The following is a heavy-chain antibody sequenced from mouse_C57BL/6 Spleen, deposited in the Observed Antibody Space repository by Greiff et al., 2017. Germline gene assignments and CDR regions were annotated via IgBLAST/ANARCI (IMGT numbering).Heavy chain of an antibody. V-gene: IGHV14-1*01. CDR2: IDPEDGDT. J-gene: IGHJ3*01. D-gene: IGHD2-2*01. CDR1: GFNIKDYY. CDR3: TNGYTRSWFAY. Sequence: EVQLQQSGAELVRPGASVKLSCTASGFNIKDYYMHWVKQRPEQGLEWIGRIDPEDGDTEYAPKFQGKATMTADTSSNTAYLQLSSLTSEDTAVYYCTNGYTRSWFAYWGQGTLVTVSA.